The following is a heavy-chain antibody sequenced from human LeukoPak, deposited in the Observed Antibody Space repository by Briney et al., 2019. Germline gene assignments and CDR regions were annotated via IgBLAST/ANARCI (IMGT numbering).Heavy chain of an antibody. CDR2: IYHSGST. CDR1: GYSISSGYY. Sequence: SETLSLTCTVSGYSISSGYYWGWIRQPPGKGLEWIGSIYHSGSTYYNPSLKSRVTMSVDTSKNQFSLKLSSVTAADTAVYYCARESSGWFSDYWGQGTLVTVSS. V-gene: IGHV4-38-2*02. D-gene: IGHD6-19*01. J-gene: IGHJ4*02. CDR3: ARESSGWFSDY.